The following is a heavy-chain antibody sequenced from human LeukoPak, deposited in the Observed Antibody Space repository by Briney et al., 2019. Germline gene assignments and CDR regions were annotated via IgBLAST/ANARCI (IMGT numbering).Heavy chain of an antibody. Sequence: GRSLRLSCAASGFTFDDYAMHWVRQAPGKGLEWVSGISWNSGSIGYADSVKGRFTISRDNAKNSLYLQMNSLRAEDTALYYCAKDMSFGYCSSTSCETPTTFDHWGQGTLVTVSS. CDR2: ISWNSGSI. D-gene: IGHD2-2*03. CDR1: GFTFDDYA. J-gene: IGHJ4*02. V-gene: IGHV3-9*01. CDR3: AKDMSFGYCSSTSCETPTTFDH.